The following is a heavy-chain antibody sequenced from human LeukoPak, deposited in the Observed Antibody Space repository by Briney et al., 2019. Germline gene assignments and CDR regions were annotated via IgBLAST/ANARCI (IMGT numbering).Heavy chain of an antibody. CDR1: GGSMSGYY. CDR3: ARLGYCSSARCSNWFDP. V-gene: IGHV4-59*01. D-gene: IGHD2-2*01. Sequence: KPSETLSLTCTVSGGSMSGYYWSWIRQPPGKGLEWIGYMYYSGGTNYNPSLESRVTISVDTSKNQFSLKLTSVTAADAAVYYCARLGYCSSARCSNWFDPWGQGTLVTVSS. J-gene: IGHJ5*02. CDR2: MYYSGGT.